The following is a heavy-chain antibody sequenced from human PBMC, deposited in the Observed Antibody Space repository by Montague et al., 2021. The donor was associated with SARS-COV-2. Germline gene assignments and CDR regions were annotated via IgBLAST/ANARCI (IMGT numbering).Heavy chain of an antibody. CDR1: GGSISSGGYY. J-gene: IGHJ6*03. D-gene: IGHD4-23*01. Sequence: TLSLTCTVSGGSISSGGYYWSWIRQHPGKGLEWIGYIYYSGSTYYNPSLKSRVTISVDTSKNQFSLKLSSVTAADTAVYYCASTYCGNLGYYYYYMDVWGKGTTVTVSS. V-gene: IGHV4-31*03. CDR2: IYYSGST. CDR3: ASTYCGNLGYYYYYMDV.